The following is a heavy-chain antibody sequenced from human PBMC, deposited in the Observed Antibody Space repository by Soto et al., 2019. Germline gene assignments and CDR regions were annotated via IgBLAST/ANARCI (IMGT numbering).Heavy chain of an antibody. J-gene: IGHJ5*02. V-gene: IGHV1-3*01. CDR1: GYTFTSYA. CDR3: AREGDTMVRGVIITRWFDP. CDR2: INAGNGNT. D-gene: IGHD3-10*01. Sequence: ASVKVSCKASGYTFTSYAMHWVRQAPGQRLEWMGWINAGNGNTKYSQKFQGRVTITRDTSASTAYMELSSLRSEDTAVYYCAREGDTMVRGVIITRWFDPWGQGNLVTVSS.